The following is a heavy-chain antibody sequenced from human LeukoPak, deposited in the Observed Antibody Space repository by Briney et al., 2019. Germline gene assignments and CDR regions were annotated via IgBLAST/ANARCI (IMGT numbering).Heavy chain of an antibody. J-gene: IGHJ4*02. V-gene: IGHV3-15*01. CDR3: TTGSYVY. D-gene: IGHD3-16*01. Sequence: PGGSLRLSCAASGFTFSSYEMNWVRQAPGKGLEWVGRIKTKTDGGTTDYAAPVKGRFTISRDDSKNTLYLQVSSLKTEDTAVYYCTTGSYVYWGQGTPVTVSS. CDR1: GFTFSSYE. CDR2: IKTKTDGGTT.